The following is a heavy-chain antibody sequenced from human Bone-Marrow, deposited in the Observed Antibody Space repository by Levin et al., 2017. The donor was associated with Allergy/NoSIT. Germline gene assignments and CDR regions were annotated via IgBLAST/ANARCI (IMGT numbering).Heavy chain of an antibody. CDR3: AKHGRNTGLPDYFDY. D-gene: IGHD2-8*02. CDR1: GFTFSSYA. J-gene: IGHJ4*02. V-gene: IGHV3-23*01. Sequence: GGSLRLSCTASGFTFSSYAMSWVRQAPGKGLEWVSVVSGSGGTTHNADSVKGRFTMSRDNSKNTLYVQMNSLRAEDTAVYYCAKHGRNTGLPDYFDYWGQGTLVTVSS. CDR2: VSGSGGTT.